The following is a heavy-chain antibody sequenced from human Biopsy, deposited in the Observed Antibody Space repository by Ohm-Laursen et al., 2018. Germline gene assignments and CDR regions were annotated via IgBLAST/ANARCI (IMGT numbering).Heavy chain of an antibody. CDR3: ARATNSTGWPYYYFYGMDV. CDR1: GGSISSDY. Sequence: SDAVSLTCTVSGGSISSDYWSWIRQTPGKGLEWIGNIYYSGSTKYNPSLKSRVTISVDTSKNQFSLRLNSVTAADTAVYYWARATNSTGWPYYYFYGMDVWGQGTPVTVSS. CDR2: IYYSGST. J-gene: IGHJ6*02. D-gene: IGHD2/OR15-2a*01. V-gene: IGHV4-59*07.